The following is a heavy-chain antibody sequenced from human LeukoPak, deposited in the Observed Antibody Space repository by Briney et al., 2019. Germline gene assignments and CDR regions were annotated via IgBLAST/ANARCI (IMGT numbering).Heavy chain of an antibody. D-gene: IGHD6-13*01. V-gene: IGHV4-39*07. J-gene: IGHJ3*02. CDR1: GGPISSSSYH. CDR2: IYYSGST. CDR3: ARDPRYSSSWYGPDAFDI. Sequence: PSETLSLTCTVSGGPISSSSYHWGWIRQPPGKGLEWIGSIYYSGSTYYNPSLKSRVTISVDTSKNQFSLKLSSVTAADTAVYYCARDPRYSSSWYGPDAFDIWGQGTMVTVSS.